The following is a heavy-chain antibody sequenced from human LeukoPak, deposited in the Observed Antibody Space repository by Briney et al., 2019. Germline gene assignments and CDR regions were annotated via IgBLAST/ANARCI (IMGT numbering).Heavy chain of an antibody. D-gene: IGHD6-6*01. J-gene: IGHJ3*02. Sequence: ASVKVSCKASGYTFTGYYMHWVRQAPGQGLEWMGWINPNSGGTNYAQKFQGRVTMTRDTSISTAYMELSRLRSDDTAVYYCARVRIAARPSDAFDIWGQGTMVTVSS. CDR3: ARVRIAARPSDAFDI. CDR2: INPNSGGT. V-gene: IGHV1-2*02. CDR1: GYTFTGYY.